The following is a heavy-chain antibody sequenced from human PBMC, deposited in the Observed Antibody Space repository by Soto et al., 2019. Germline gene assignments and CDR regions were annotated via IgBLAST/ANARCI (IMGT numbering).Heavy chain of an antibody. Sequence: EVRLVESGGGLVKPGGSLRLSCAASGFTFRNVWMSCVRQAPGKGLEWVGRVKSRSDGGTTDYAAPVKGRFTVSRDDSQSTLSLQMDSMKIEDSAVYFCTTAAGGMWGADYWGQGTPVTVSS. J-gene: IGHJ4*02. D-gene: IGHD1-26*01. CDR2: VKSRSDGGTT. V-gene: IGHV3-15*01. CDR3: TTAAGGMWGADY. CDR1: GFTFRNVW.